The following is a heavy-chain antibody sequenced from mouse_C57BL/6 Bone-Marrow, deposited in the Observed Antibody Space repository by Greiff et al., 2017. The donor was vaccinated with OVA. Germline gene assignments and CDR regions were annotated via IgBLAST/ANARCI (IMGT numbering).Heavy chain of an antibody. D-gene: IGHD2-4*01. CDR1: GYTFTDYE. V-gene: IGHV1-15*01. J-gene: IGHJ2*01. CDR2: IDPETGGT. CDR3: TRKGFDYDYDVD. Sequence: QVQLQQSGAELVRPGASVTLSCKASGYTFTDYEMHWVKQTPVHGLEWIGAIDPETGGTAYNQKFKGKAILTADKSSSTAYMELRSLTSEDSAVYYCTRKGFDYDYDVDWGQGTTLTVSS.